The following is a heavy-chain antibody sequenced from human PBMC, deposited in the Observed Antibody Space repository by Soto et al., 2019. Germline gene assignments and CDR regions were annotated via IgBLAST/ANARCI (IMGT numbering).Heavy chain of an antibody. CDR2: INTDGSDT. V-gene: IGHV3-74*01. D-gene: IGHD3-22*01. J-gene: IGHJ3*02. CDR1: GFTFSSDW. Sequence: PGGSLRLSCAASGFTFSSDWMHWVRQAPGKGLVWFSRINTDGSDTSYADSVKGLFTISRDNAKNTVYLQMNSLRAEDTALYYCVRDQLYYYDIFGRPLNGFDIWGQGTMVTVSS. CDR3: VRDQLYYYDIFGRPLNGFDI.